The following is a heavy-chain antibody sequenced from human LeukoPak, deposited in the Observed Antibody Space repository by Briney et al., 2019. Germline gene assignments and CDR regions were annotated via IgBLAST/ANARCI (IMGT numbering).Heavy chain of an antibody. CDR1: GGSISSGGYS. J-gene: IGHJ5*02. Sequence: PSQTLSLTCAVSGGSISSGGYSWSWIRQPPGRGLEWIGYIYHSGSTYYNPSLKSRVTISVDRSKNQFSLKLSSVTAADTAVYYCARVLQGVDPWGQGTLVTVSS. CDR3: ARVLQGVDP. CDR2: IYHSGST. V-gene: IGHV4-30-2*01. D-gene: IGHD3-16*01.